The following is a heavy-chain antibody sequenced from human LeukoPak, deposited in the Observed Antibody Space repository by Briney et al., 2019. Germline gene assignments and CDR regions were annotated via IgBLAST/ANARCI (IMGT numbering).Heavy chain of an antibody. CDR2: IYYSGST. CDR1: GGSISSSSYY. Sequence: SETLSLTCTVSGGSISSSSYYWGWIRQPPGKGLEWIGSIYYSGSTYYNPSLKSRVTISVDTSKNQFSLKLSSVTAADTAVYYCARATYCTTECRPNNWGQGTLVTVSS. J-gene: IGHJ4*02. CDR3: ARATYCTTECRPNN. D-gene: IGHD2-8*01. V-gene: IGHV4-39*01.